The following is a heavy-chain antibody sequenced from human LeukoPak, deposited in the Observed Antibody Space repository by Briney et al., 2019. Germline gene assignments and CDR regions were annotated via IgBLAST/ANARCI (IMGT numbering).Heavy chain of an antibody. V-gene: IGHV3-23*01. D-gene: IGHD6-19*01. CDR1: GFSFIDYA. Sequence: GGSLRLSCAASGFSFIDYAMSWARQPPGKGLEWVSAVSGHGDTTDYVDSVKGRFTISRDNSRNTVHLQIDSLRIEDTGVYYCARGSTAAAPGWVYWGHGTLVTVSS. CDR2: VSGHGDTT. CDR3: ARGSTAAAPGWVY. J-gene: IGHJ4*01.